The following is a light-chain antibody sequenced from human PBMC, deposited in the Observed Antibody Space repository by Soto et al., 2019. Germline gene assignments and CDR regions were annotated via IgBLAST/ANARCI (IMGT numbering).Light chain of an antibody. CDR3: QQSYSTLWT. CDR1: QSISSY. J-gene: IGKJ1*01. Sequence: DIQMTQSPSSLSASVGDRVTITCRASQSISSYLNWYQQKPGKAPKLLIYAASSLQSGVPSRFSGSVSGTDFTLTISSLQPEDFATYYCQQSYSTLWTFCQGTKVEIK. V-gene: IGKV1-39*01. CDR2: AAS.